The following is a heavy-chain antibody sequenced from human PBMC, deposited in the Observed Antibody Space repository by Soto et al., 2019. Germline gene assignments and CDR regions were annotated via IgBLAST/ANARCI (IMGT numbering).Heavy chain of an antibody. CDR1: GGSISSYY. D-gene: IGHD2-15*01. CDR3: ARDDGRLGFAY. CDR2: IYYSGST. Sequence: SETLSLTCTVSGGSISSYYWSWIRQPPGKGLEWIGYIYYSGSTNYNPSLKSRVTISVDTSKNQFSLKLSSVTAADTAVYYCARDDGRLGFAYWGQGTLVTVSS. V-gene: IGHV4-59*01. J-gene: IGHJ4*02.